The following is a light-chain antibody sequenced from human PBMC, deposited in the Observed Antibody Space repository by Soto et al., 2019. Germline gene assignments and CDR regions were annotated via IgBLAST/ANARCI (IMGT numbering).Light chain of an antibody. V-gene: IGKV2-30*01. CDR2: KVS. CDR3: MQGSFWPWT. J-gene: IGKJ1*01. CDR1: QSLVYSDGETY. Sequence: DAVLTQSPLSLPVTLGQPASISRRSSQSLVYSDGETYLNWFHQRPGQSPRRLIYKVSNRDSGVPDRFGGSGSGTDFTLEISRVEVEDVGVYYCMQGSFWPWTLGQGTKVEIK.